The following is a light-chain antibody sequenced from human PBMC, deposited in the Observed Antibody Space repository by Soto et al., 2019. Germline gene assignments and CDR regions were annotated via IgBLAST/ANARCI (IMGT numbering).Light chain of an antibody. V-gene: IGLV3-9*01. CDR1: NIGRKN. Sequence: SYELNQPLSVSVXXXXTAXXXCGGNNIGRKNVHWYQVNPGQAPVLVIYRDSNRPSGIPERFSGSNSGNTATLAISGAQAGDDADYYCQVWDSGSVVFGGGTKLTVL. J-gene: IGLJ3*02. CDR3: QVWDSGSVV. CDR2: RDS.